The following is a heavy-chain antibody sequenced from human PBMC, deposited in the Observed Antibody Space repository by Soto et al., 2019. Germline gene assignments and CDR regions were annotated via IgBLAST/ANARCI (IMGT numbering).Heavy chain of an antibody. CDR2: IDPSDSQT. CDR1: GYSFAGYW. CDR3: ARQIYDSDTGPNFQYYFDS. J-gene: IGHJ4*02. Sequence: PGESLKISCKGSGYSFAGYWITWVRQKPGKGLEWMGLIDPSDSQTYYSPSFRGHVTISVTKSITTAFLQWSSLRASDTAMYYCARQIYDSDTGPNFQYYFDSWGQGTPVTVSS. V-gene: IGHV5-10-1*01. D-gene: IGHD3-22*01.